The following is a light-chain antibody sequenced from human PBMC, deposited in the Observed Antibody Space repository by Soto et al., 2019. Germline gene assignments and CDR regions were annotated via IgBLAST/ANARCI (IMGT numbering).Light chain of an antibody. Sequence: EILMTQSPATLSLSPGEGVTLSCRAAQDVTNSVAWYQQKSGQAPRLLIYDASARASGVSARFSGSGSGTDFTLTISGLQSEDSAVYFCQQYIRRPLSFGQGTRLGL. CDR1: QDVTNS. J-gene: IGKJ5*01. V-gene: IGKV3-15*01. CDR3: QQYIRRPLS. CDR2: DAS.